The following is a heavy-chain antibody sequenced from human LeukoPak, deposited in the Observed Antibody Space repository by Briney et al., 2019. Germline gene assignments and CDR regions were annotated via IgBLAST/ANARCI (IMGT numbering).Heavy chain of an antibody. CDR1: GFTFSTYG. CDR3: ARQKDGDSYFFDY. CDR2: IWFDGSNP. V-gene: IGHV3-33*01. D-gene: IGHD4-17*01. J-gene: IGHJ4*02. Sequence: GGSLRLSCAASGFTFSTYGMHWVRQAPGKGLEWVAIIWFDGSNPYYADFVKSRFTISRDNSKNTLYLQMNSLRAEDTAIYYCARQKDGDSYFFDYWGQGTLVTVSS.